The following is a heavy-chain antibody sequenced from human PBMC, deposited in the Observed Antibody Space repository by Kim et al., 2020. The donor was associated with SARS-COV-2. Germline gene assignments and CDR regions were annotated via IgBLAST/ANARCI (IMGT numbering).Heavy chain of an antibody. Sequence: IGNAASVKGRFTMARDNAKKSLYLQMNSLRPEDTALYYCAEDIAWNYFYSWGQGTLVTVSS. CDR3: AEDIAWNYFYS. D-gene: IGHD1-1*01. V-gene: IGHV3-9*01. J-gene: IGHJ4*02. CDR2: I.